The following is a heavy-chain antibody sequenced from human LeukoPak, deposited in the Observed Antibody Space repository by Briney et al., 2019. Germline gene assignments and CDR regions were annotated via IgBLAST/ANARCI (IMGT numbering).Heavy chain of an antibody. CDR2: IWNDGSNT. CDR1: GITFSSFG. CDR3: ANRDCSGGSCYPNH. J-gene: IGHJ4*02. Sequence: GGSLRLSCAASGITFSSFGMHWVRQAPGKGLEWVAVIWNDGSNTYYADSVRGRFTISRDNSKNMLYLQMNSLRAEDTAVYYCANRDCSGGSCYPNHWGQGTLVTVSS. V-gene: IGHV3-33*06. D-gene: IGHD2-15*01.